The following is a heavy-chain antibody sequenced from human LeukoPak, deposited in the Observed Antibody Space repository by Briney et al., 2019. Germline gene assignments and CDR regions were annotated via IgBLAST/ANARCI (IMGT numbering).Heavy chain of an antibody. CDR2: IRYDGSNK. D-gene: IGHD3-22*01. J-gene: IGHJ4*02. CDR1: GFTFSSYG. V-gene: IGHV3-30*02. CDR3: ATADSSGATYFDY. Sequence: GGSLRLSCAASGFTFSSYGMHWVRQAPGKGLEWVAFIRYDGSNKYYADSVKGRFTISRDNSKNTLYLQINSLRAEDRAVYYCATADSSGATYFDYWGQGTLVTVSS.